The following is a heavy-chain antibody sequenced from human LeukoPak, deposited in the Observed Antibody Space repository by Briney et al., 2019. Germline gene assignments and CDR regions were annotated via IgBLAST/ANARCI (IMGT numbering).Heavy chain of an antibody. J-gene: IGHJ3*02. V-gene: IGHV3-23*01. D-gene: IGHD6-19*01. CDR2: ISGSGGST. CDR1: GFTFSSYA. CDR3: AKDENGWYSLDAFDI. Sequence: TGGSLRLSCAASGFTFSSYAMSWVRQAPGKGLEWVSAISGSGGSTYYADSVKGRFTISRDNSKNTLYLQMNSLGAEDTAVYYCAKDENGWYSLDAFDIWGQGTMVTVSS.